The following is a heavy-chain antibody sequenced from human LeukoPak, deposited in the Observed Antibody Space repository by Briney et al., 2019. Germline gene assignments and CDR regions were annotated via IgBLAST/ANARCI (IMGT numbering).Heavy chain of an antibody. Sequence: GRSLRLSCAASGFTFSSYSMTWVRQAPWKGLQWISYISSSGITIYYGDSVKGRFTISRDNAKNSLYLQMNSLRAEDTALYYCARAEGGPATAIYWGQGTLVTVSS. D-gene: IGHD2-21*02. J-gene: IGHJ4*02. V-gene: IGHV3-48*04. CDR2: ISSSGITI. CDR3: ARAEGGPATAIY. CDR1: GFTFSSYS.